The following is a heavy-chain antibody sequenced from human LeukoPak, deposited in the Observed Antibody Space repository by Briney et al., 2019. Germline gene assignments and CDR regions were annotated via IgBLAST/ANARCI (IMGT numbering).Heavy chain of an antibody. Sequence: GESLKISCKGSGYSFTSYWIGWVRQMPGKGLEWMGIIYPGASDTRYSPSFQGQVTISADKSISTAYLQWSSLKASDTAMYYCARHLYSSSWQAYYYYGMDVWGQGTTVTVSS. V-gene: IGHV5-51*01. D-gene: IGHD6-13*01. CDR2: IYPGASDT. CDR1: GYSFTSYW. CDR3: ARHLYSSSWQAYYYYGMDV. J-gene: IGHJ6*02.